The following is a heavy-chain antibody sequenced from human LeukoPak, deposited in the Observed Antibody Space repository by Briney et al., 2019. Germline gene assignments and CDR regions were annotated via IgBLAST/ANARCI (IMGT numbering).Heavy chain of an antibody. CDR2: ISSSGSTI. J-gene: IGHJ4*02. D-gene: IGHD3-22*01. Sequence: QPGGSLRLSCAASGFTFGSYEMNWVRQAPGKGLEWVSYISSSGSTIYYADSVKGRFTISRDNAKNSLYLQMNSLRAEDTAVYYCARAYYYDSSGYYPFGHWGQGTLVTVSS. CDR1: GFTFGSYE. V-gene: IGHV3-48*03. CDR3: ARAYYYDSSGYYPFGH.